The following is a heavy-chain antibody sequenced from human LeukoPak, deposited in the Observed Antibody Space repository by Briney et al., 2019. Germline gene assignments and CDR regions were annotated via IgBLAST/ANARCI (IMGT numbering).Heavy chain of an antibody. CDR3: ARDCGGPHYFDY. D-gene: IGHD2-21*01. V-gene: IGHV3-21*01. CDR2: ITTATSSYI. CDR1: GFTFSSHD. J-gene: IGHJ4*02. Sequence: GGSLRLSXAASGFTFSSHDMNWVRQAPGKGLEWVSSITTATSSYIYYADSVKGRFTISRDDAKNSLYLQMDSLRAEDTAVYYCARDCGGPHYFDYWGQGTLVTVSS.